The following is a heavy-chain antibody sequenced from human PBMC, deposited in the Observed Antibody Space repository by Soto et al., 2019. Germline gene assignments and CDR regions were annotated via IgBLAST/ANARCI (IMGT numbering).Heavy chain of an antibody. CDR2: INHIGTT. CDR1: GGSFSGYY. V-gene: IGHV4-34*01. D-gene: IGHD2-15*01. Sequence: QVQLQQWGAGLLKPSETLSLTCAVYGGSFSGYYWSWIRQPPGKGLEWIGEINHIGTTNYNPSLKSRVTISGDTSKNQFSLKLSSVTAADTAVYYCARSWYDAFDIWGQGTMVTVSS. CDR3: ARSWYDAFDI. J-gene: IGHJ3*02.